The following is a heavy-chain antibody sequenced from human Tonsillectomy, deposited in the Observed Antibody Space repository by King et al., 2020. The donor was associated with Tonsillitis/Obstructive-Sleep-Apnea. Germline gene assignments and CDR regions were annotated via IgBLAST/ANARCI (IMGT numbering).Heavy chain of an antibody. Sequence: QLVQSGAEVKKPGASVKVSCKASGYTFTNYGISWVRQAPGQGLEWMGWISAYNGHTNYAQKLQGRLTMSTDTSTSTAYMELRSLRSDDTAVYYCARDSMSHYFDSSAYYTFDYWGQGTLVTVSS. CDR2: ISAYNGHT. CDR1: GYTFTNYG. CDR3: ARDSMSHYFDSSAYYTFDY. D-gene: IGHD3-22*01. J-gene: IGHJ4*02. V-gene: IGHV1-18*01.